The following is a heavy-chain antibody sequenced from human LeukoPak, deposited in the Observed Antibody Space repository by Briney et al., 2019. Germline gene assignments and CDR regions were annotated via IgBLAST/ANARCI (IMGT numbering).Heavy chain of an antibody. D-gene: IGHD1-26*01. CDR1: GFTFDDYA. Sequence: GGSLRLSCAASGFTFDDYAMHWVRQAPGKGLEWVSGISWNSGSIGYADSVKGRFTISRDNAKNSLYLQMNSLRAEDTAVYYCAKRLRGATDYFDYWGQGTLVTVSS. CDR2: ISWNSGSI. CDR3: AKRLRGATDYFDY. V-gene: IGHV3-9*01. J-gene: IGHJ4*02.